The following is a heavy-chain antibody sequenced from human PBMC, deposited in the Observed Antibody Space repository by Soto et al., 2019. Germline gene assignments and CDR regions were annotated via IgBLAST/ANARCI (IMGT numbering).Heavy chain of an antibody. CDR2: ISDYNGNT. Sequence: QVQLVQSGAEVKKPGASVKVSCKASGYSFTTYGISWVRQAPGQGLEWRGWISDYNGNTNYEKKFQGRVTMTTDTPTRPASMEQTRLRSDDTAVYYCAREGYYSGSETYPPPRYYGMDVWGQGTTVTVS. D-gene: IGHD3-10*01. CDR3: AREGYYSGSETYPPPRYYGMDV. CDR1: GYSFTTYG. V-gene: IGHV1-18*01. J-gene: IGHJ6*02.